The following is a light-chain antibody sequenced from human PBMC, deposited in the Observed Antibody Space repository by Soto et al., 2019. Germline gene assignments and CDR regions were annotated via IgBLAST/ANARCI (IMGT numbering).Light chain of an antibody. Sequence: EIVLTQSPATLSLSPGERATLSCRASQSVSSYLAWYQQKPGQAPRLLVHGASTRAATIPARFSGSGSGTEFTLTISSLQSEDFAVYYCQQYNNWPRTFGQGTKVDIK. CDR1: QSVSSY. CDR3: QQYNNWPRT. V-gene: IGKV3-15*01. CDR2: GAS. J-gene: IGKJ1*01.